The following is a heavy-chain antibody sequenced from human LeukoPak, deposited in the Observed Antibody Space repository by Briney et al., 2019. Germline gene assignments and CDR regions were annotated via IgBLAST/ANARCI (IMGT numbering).Heavy chain of an antibody. CDR3: TEGYFEPFDH. V-gene: IGHV4-59*02. D-gene: IGHD2/OR15-2a*01. CDR2: LSYTGKT. J-gene: IGHJ4*02. CDR1: GVSVSTSH. Sequence: SETLSLTCNVSGVSVSTSHWNWIRQRPGKGLEWIGCLSYTGKTDYNPSLKSRVSISLGSSNNHYSLKLTSVTAADTAVYYCTEGYFEPFDHWGQGILVTVSS.